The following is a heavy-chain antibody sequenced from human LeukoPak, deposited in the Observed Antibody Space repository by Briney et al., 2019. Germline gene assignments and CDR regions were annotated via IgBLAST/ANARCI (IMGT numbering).Heavy chain of an antibody. Sequence: GGSLRLSCAASGFTFSSYSMNWVRQAPGKGLEWVSSISSSSSYIYYADSVKGRFTISRDNAKNSLYLQMNSLRAEDTAVYYCARELVVPAATLGDYYGMDVWGQGTTVTVSS. CDR1: GFTFSSYS. CDR2: ISSSSSYI. CDR3: ARELVVPAATLGDYYGMDV. J-gene: IGHJ6*02. D-gene: IGHD2-2*01. V-gene: IGHV3-21*01.